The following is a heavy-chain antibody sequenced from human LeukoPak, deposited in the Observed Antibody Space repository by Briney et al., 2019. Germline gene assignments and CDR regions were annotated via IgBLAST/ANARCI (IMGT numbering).Heavy chain of an antibody. J-gene: IGHJ6*02. V-gene: IGHV3-23*01. CDR1: GFTFSRYA. CDR3: ARARPWDSSRSYYFGMDV. D-gene: IGHD3-22*01. CDR2: ISGSGGST. Sequence: GGSLRLSCAASGFTFSRYAMSWVRQAPGKGLEWVSVISGSGGSTNYADSVRGRFSISRDSSKNTVYLQMNSLRDEDTAVYYCARARPWDSSRSYYFGMDVWGHGTTVTVSS.